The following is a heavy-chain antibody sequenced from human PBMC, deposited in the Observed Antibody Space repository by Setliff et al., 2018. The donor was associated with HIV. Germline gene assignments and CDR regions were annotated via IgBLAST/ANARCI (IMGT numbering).Heavy chain of an antibody. CDR3: ARLLMPRGFSYGSYYYYGMDV. J-gene: IGHJ6*02. D-gene: IGHD5-18*01. CDR2: IYPSDSDT. V-gene: IGHV5-51*01. Sequence: PGESLKISCKASGYSFTGYWIGWVRQMPGKGLEWMGIIYPSDSDTRYSPSFQGQVTISADKSITTAYLQWSSLKASDTAMYYCARLLMPRGFSYGSYYYYGMDVWGQGTAVTVSS. CDR1: GYSFTGYW.